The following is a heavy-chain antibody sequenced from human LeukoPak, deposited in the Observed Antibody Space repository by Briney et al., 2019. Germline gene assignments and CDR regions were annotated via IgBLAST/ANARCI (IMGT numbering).Heavy chain of an antibody. Sequence: GGSLRLSCAASGFTFTNYWMIWVRQAPGKGLEWVANINEDGSQKYYVGSVEGRFTISRDNAKNSLYLQMNSLRAEDTAVYYCARAYSSGWYKYYFDYWGQGTLVTVSS. CDR2: INEDGSQK. V-gene: IGHV3-7*03. CDR1: GFTFTNYW. CDR3: ARAYSSGWYKYYFDY. J-gene: IGHJ4*02. D-gene: IGHD6-19*01.